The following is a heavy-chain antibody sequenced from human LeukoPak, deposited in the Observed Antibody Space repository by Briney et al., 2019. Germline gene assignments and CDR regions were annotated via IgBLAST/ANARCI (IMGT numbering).Heavy chain of an antibody. CDR2: INPNSGGT. CDR1: GYTFTGYY. D-gene: IGHD3-10*01. J-gene: IGHJ5*02. V-gene: IGHV1-2*02. Sequence: GASVKVSCKASGYTFTGYYMHWVRQAPGQGLEWMGWINPNSGGTNYAQKFQGRVTMTRDTSISTAYMELSRLRSDDTAVYYCARDLSLNYYGSGSYYHNNWFDPWGQGTLVTVSS. CDR3: ARDLSLNYYGSGSYYHNNWFDP.